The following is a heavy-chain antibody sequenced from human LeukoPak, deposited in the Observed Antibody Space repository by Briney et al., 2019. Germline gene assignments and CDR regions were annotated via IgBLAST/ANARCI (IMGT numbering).Heavy chain of an antibody. D-gene: IGHD2-8*01. V-gene: IGHV3-23*01. CDR1: GFTFSSYA. CDR2: ISGSGGST. J-gene: IGHJ4*02. Sequence: PGGSLRLSRAASGFTFSSYAMSWVRQAPGKGLEWVSAISGSGGSTYYADSVKGRFTISRDNSKNTLYLQMNSLRAEDTAVYYCAKDPYCTNGVCYTRKYSSGYYFDYRGQGTLVTVSS. CDR3: AKDPYCTNGVCYTRKYSSGYYFDY.